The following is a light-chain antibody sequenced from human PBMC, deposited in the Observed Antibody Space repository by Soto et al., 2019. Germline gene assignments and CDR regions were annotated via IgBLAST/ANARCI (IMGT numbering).Light chain of an antibody. CDR1: SSDVGRYNY. Sequence: QSALTQPASVSGSPGQSITISCTGTSSDVGRYNYVSWYQQRPGKAPKLMIYDVSNRPSGVSNRFSGSKSGNTASLTISGLQAEDEADYYCSSYSTTSTLVFGSGTKVTVL. V-gene: IGLV2-14*01. CDR2: DVS. J-gene: IGLJ1*01. CDR3: SSYSTTSTLV.